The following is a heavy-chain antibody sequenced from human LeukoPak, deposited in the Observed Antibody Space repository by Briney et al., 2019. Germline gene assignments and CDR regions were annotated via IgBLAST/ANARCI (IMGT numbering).Heavy chain of an antibody. CDR1: GFTFNTYW. Sequence: GESLRLSCATSGFTFNTYWMTWVRKAPGKGPQWVSHINQDGSETYYVDSVKGRFTISRDNAKNSVYLQMNSLTTEDTALYYCVRDQNWSFDYWGQGTRVTVSS. D-gene: IGHD3-3*01. CDR2: INQDGSET. J-gene: IGHJ4*02. CDR3: VRDQNWSFDY. V-gene: IGHV3-7*03.